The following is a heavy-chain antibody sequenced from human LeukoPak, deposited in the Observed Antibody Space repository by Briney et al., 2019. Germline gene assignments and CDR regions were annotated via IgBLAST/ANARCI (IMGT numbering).Heavy chain of an antibody. D-gene: IGHD4-17*01. Sequence: GGSLRLSCAASGFTFSSYGMHWVRQAPGKGLEWVAVIWYDGSNKYYADSVKGRFTISRDNSKNTLYLQMNGLRAEDTAVYYCAKVGADYGFDYWGQGTLVTVSS. CDR2: IWYDGSNK. CDR3: AKVGADYGFDY. V-gene: IGHV3-30*02. J-gene: IGHJ4*02. CDR1: GFTFSSYG.